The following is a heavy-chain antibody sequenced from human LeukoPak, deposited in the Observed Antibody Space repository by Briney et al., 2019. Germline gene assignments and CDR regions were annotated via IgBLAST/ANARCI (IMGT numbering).Heavy chain of an antibody. CDR3: ARDTTYYYGSGSYGAFDI. CDR2: INHSGST. J-gene: IGHJ3*02. Sequence: SETLSLTWAVDGGSFSGYYWSWIRQPPGKGPGWIGEINHSGSTNYNPSLKSRVTISVGTSNNQFSLKQSSVPAADTAVYYCARDTTYYYGSGSYGAFDIWGQGTMVTVSS. D-gene: IGHD3-10*01. V-gene: IGHV4-34*01. CDR1: GGSFSGYY.